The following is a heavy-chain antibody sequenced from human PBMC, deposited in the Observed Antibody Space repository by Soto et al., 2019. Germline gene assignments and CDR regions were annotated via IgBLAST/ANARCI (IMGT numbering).Heavy chain of an antibody. CDR2: ISGSGGST. D-gene: IGHD2-2*01. CDR1: GFTFSSYA. Sequence: EVQLLESGGGLVQPGGSLRLSCAASGFTFSSYAMSWVRQAPGKGLEWVSAISGSGGSTYYADSVKGRFTISRDNSKNTLYLQMNSLGAEDTAVYYCAKQVVVVPAATLKCDPWGQGTLVTVSS. V-gene: IGHV3-23*01. J-gene: IGHJ5*02. CDR3: AKQVVVVPAATLKCDP.